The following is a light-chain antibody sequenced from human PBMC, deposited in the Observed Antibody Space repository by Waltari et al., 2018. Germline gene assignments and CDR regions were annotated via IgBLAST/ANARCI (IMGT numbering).Light chain of an antibody. CDR3: SSYRTSSTFV. CDR1: SSDVGGYNH. V-gene: IGLV2-14*03. J-gene: IGLJ1*01. CDR2: DVT. Sequence: QSALTQPASVSGSPGQSITISCTGTSSDVGGYNHVSWYQHTPGKAPKLLIYDVTKRPLGVSNRYSGSTSGNPASLTISGLQAEDEAVYYCSSYRTSSTFVFGPGTKVTVL.